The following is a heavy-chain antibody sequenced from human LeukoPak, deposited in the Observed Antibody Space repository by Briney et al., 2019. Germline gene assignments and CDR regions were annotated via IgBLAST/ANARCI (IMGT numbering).Heavy chain of an antibody. J-gene: IGHJ4*02. V-gene: IGHV3-48*03. CDR1: GFTFSSYE. CDR2: ISSSGSTI. Sequence: GGSLRLSCAASGFTFSSYEMNWVRQAPGKGLEWVSYISSSGSTIYYADSVKGRFTISRDNAKNSLYLQMNSLRAEDTAVYYCAREMYYDILTGYYRYFDYWGQGTLVTVSS. D-gene: IGHD3-9*01. CDR3: AREMYYDILTGYYRYFDY.